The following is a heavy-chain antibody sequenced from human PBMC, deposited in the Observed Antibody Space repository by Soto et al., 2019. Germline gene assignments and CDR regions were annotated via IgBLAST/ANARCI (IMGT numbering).Heavy chain of an antibody. Sequence: QVQLVESGGGVVQPGRSLRLSCAASGLTFSSYGMHWVRQAPGKGLEWVAVISYDGSNKYYADSVKGRFTISRDNSKNTLYLQMNSLRAEDTAVYYCAKVWSGWYGGGFHWGQGTLVTVSS. CDR2: ISYDGSNK. V-gene: IGHV3-30*18. J-gene: IGHJ4*02. D-gene: IGHD6-19*01. CDR3: AKVWSGWYGGGFH. CDR1: GLTFSSYG.